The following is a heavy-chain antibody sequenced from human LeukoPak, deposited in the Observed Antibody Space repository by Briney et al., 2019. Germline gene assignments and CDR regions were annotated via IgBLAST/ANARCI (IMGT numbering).Heavy chain of an antibody. D-gene: IGHD3-10*01. CDR2: IKQDGSEK. CDR3: ARTEPHYYYGSGSPVYYYGMDV. CDR1: GFTFSSYW. J-gene: IGHJ6*02. V-gene: IGHV3-7*01. Sequence: GGSLRLSCAASGFTFSSYWMSWVRQAPGKGLEWVANIKQDGSEKYYVDSVKGRFTISRDNAKNSLYLQMNSLRAEDTAVYYCARTEPHYYYGSGSPVYYYGMDVWGQGTTVTVSS.